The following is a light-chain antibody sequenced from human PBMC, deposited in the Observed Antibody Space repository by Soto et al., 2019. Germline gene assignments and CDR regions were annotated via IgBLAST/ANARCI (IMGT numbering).Light chain of an antibody. CDR3: QQFDGSSRALI. CDR1: QSVGSSY. V-gene: IGKV3-20*01. J-gene: IGKJ4*01. Sequence: EIALTQSPGTLSLSPGERATISCRASQSVGSSYLAWYQQKPGQAPRLLIYRTSTRSTGIPERFSGSGSGTDFTLTISRLEPEDFAVYFCQQFDGSSRALIFGGGTKVQI. CDR2: RTS.